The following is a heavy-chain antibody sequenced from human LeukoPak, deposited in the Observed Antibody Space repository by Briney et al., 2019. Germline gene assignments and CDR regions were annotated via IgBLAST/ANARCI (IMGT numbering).Heavy chain of an antibody. CDR2: ISSSSSYI. Sequence: PGGSLRLSCAASGFTFSGYSMNWVRQAPGKGLEWVSSISSSSSYIYYADSVKGRFTISRDNAKNSLYLQMNSLRAEDTAVYYCARARPETRDGYHYWGQGTLVTVSS. J-gene: IGHJ4*02. V-gene: IGHV3-21*01. D-gene: IGHD5-24*01. CDR1: GFTFSGYS. CDR3: ARARPETRDGYHY.